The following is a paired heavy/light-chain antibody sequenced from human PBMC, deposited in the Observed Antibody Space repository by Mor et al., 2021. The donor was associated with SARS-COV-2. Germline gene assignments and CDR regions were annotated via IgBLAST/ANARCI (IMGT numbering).Heavy chain of an antibody. CDR3: ARCSDYGSSSTPLDF. D-gene: IGHD6-6*01. V-gene: IGHV1-2*02. Sequence: QVQMVQSGAEMKKPGASGKVSCKTSGYTFNDYYIYWVRQAPGQGLESMGWIDTDTGAATYAEKFQGRVTMTRDTTISTAYMELTSLQSNDTAIYYCARCSDYGSSSTPLDFWGQGTLVTVSS. CDR2: IDTDTGAA. CDR1: GYTFNDYY. J-gene: IGHJ4*02.
Light chain of an antibody. V-gene: IGLV4-60*03. CDR3: ETWTSQSRL. Sequence: QPVLTQSSSASASLGSSVKLTCTLSSGHSLFIIAWHQQQPGKAPRYLMKVEGSGRFKKGTGVPDRFSGSSSGADRYLTISNLQSEDEGDYYCETWTSQSRLFGGGTKLTVL. CDR1: SGHSLFI. CDR2: VEGSGRF. J-gene: IGLJ2*01.